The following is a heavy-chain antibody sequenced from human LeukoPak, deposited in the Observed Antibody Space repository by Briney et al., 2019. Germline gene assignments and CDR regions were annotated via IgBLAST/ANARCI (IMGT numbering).Heavy chain of an antibody. V-gene: IGHV4-61*02. CDR2: IYTSGST. Sequence: PSETLSLTCTVSGGSISSGSYYWSWIRQPAGKGLEWIGRIYTSGSTNYNPSLKSRVTISVDTSKNQFSLKLSSVTAADTAVYYCARGLGGFGDPNMDVWGKGTTVTISS. CDR3: ARGLGGFGDPNMDV. CDR1: GGSISSGSYY. J-gene: IGHJ6*03. D-gene: IGHD3-10*01.